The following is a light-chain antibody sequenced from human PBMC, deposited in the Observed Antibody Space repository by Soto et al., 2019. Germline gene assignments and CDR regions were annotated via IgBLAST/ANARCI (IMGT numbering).Light chain of an antibody. CDR1: QSISSW. Sequence: DIQMTQSPSTLSASVGDRVTITCRASQSISSWLAWYQQKPGKAPKLLIYKASNLESGVPSRFSGSGSGTECTLTISSLQPDDFATYYCQRYNSYPYTFGQGTKLEIK. J-gene: IGKJ2*01. CDR2: KAS. V-gene: IGKV1-5*03. CDR3: QRYNSYPYT.